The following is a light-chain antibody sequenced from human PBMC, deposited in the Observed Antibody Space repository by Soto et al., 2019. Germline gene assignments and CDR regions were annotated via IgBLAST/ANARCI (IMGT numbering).Light chain of an antibody. V-gene: IGKV3-20*01. CDR3: QQYGDSPWT. Sequence: EIVLTQSPGTRCLSPGERATLSCRASQSVGSTYSAWYQQKPGQAPRLLIYGASSREAGIPDRFSGSGSGTEFTLPISRLEPEDVEVYYCQQYGDSPWTFGQGTKVDIK. J-gene: IGKJ1*01. CDR1: QSVGSTY. CDR2: GAS.